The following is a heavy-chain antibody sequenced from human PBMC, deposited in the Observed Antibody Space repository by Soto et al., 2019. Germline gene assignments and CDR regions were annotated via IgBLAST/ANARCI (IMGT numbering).Heavy chain of an antibody. Sequence: GGSLRLSCAASGFTFSSYAMHWVRQAPGKGLEWVAVISYDGSNKYYADSVKGRFTISRDNSKNTLYLQMNSLRAEDTAGYYCARDQAHIAAARAMDVWGQGTTVTVSS. CDR1: GFTFSSYA. CDR2: ISYDGSNK. J-gene: IGHJ6*02. D-gene: IGHD6-13*01. CDR3: ARDQAHIAAARAMDV. V-gene: IGHV3-30-3*01.